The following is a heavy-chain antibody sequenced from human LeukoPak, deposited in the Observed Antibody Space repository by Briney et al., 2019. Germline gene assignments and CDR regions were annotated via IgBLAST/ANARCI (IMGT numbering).Heavy chain of an antibody. CDR1: GFTFSSYW. V-gene: IGHV3-74*01. Sequence: GGSLRLSCAASGFTFSSYWMHWVRQAPGKGLVWVSRINTDGSSTSYADSVKGRFTISRDNAKNTLYLQMNSLRAEDTAVYYCARSAYYYYYYMDVWGKGTMVTVSS. J-gene: IGHJ6*03. CDR3: ARSAYYYYYYMDV. CDR2: INTDGSST.